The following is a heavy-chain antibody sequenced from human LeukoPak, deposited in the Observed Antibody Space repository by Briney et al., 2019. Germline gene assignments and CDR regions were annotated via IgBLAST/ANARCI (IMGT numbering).Heavy chain of an antibody. CDR3: ARDVSAGGTNWFDP. CDR1: GYTFTGYY. Sequence: ASVKVFCKASGYTFTGYYIHWVRQAPGQGLEWMGWTNPNSGGPNYAQKFQGRVTMTRDTSIGTAYMEMSRLRSDDTAVYYCARDVSAGGTNWFDPWGQGTLVTVSS. V-gene: IGHV1-2*02. CDR2: TNPNSGGP. D-gene: IGHD3-16*01. J-gene: IGHJ5*02.